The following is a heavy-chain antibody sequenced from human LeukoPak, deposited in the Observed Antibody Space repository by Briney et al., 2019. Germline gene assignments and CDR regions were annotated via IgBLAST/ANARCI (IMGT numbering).Heavy chain of an antibody. V-gene: IGHV1-46*01. CDR3: ARGGISPRGNFDY. D-gene: IGHD6-13*01. CDR1: GYTFTGHY. J-gene: IGHJ4*02. Sequence: GASVKVSCKASGYTFTGHYIHWVRQAPGQGLEWMGMINPSGGSTTYAQKFQGRVTMTRDTSTSTVYMELSSLRSEDTAVYYCARGGISPRGNFDYWGQGTLVTVSS. CDR2: INPSGGST.